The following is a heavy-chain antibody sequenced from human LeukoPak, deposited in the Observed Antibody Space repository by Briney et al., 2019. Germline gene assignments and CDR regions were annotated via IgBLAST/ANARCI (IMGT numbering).Heavy chain of an antibody. J-gene: IGHJ4*02. D-gene: IGHD6-13*01. CDR3: ARRGITYSSSFFAY. CDR2: IFYSGST. Sequence: SETLSLTCTVSGDSIGSSNNYWAWVRQPPGKGLELHGSIFYSGSTYSNPSLKSRVTKSVDTSKNQFSLNLYSVTAADTATYHCARRGITYSSSFFAYWGQGTLVTVSS. CDR1: GDSIGSSNNY. V-gene: IGHV4-39*01.